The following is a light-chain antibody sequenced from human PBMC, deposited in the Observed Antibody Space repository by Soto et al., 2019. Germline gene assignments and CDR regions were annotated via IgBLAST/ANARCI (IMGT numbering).Light chain of an antibody. CDR1: QSVSSY. V-gene: IGKV3-11*01. J-gene: IGKJ5*01. CDR2: DAS. Sequence: EIVLTQSPATLSVSPGERATLSCRASQSVSSYLAWYQQKPGQAPRLLIYDASNRATGSPARFSGSGSGTDFTLTISSRVAEDFAAYYCHQRRYGSPITFGQGTRLEIK. CDR3: HQRRYGSPIT.